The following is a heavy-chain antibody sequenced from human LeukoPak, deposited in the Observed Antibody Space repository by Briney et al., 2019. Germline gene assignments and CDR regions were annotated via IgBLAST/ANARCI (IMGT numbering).Heavy chain of an antibody. CDR2: IIPIFGTA. CDR3: ALSQGALRVAFDI. CDR1: GGTFSSYA. Sequence: GASVKVSCKASGGTFSSYAISWVRQAPVQGLEWMGGIIPIFGTANYAQKFQGRVTITADESTSTAYMELSSLRSEDTAVYYCALSQGALRVAFDIWGQGTMVTVSS. J-gene: IGHJ3*02. V-gene: IGHV1-69*13. D-gene: IGHD5/OR15-5a*01.